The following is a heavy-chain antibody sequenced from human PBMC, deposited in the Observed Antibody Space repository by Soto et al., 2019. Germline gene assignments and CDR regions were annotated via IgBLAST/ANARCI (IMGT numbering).Heavy chain of an antibody. Sequence: ASVKVSCKTSGYTFTRHYIHWVRQAPGRGLECMGLISPSGGTISYAQKLQARVTMTTATSTTTVYMELRSLRSDDTAVYYCARVGRRGILTGNPPFDYWGQGTLVTVSS. V-gene: IGHV1-46*01. D-gene: IGHD3-9*01. CDR3: ARVGRRGILTGNPPFDY. CDR1: GYTFTRHY. J-gene: IGHJ4*02. CDR2: ISPSGGTI.